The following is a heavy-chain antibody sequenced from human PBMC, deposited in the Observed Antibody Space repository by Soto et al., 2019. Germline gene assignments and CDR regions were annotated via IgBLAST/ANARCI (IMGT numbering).Heavy chain of an antibody. CDR1: GFIFSNYV. J-gene: IGHJ4*02. CDR3: AKRPRALLTFDY. CDR2: ISDSGGTS. Sequence: EVQLVDSGGGLVQPGGSLRLSCAASGFIFSNYVMSWVRQAPGKGLEWISSISDSGGTSYYVESVKGRFTISRDNSKNTLYLQMNSLRAEDTAIYYCAKRPRALLTFDYWGQGTLVTVSS. D-gene: IGHD1-26*01. V-gene: IGHV3-23*04.